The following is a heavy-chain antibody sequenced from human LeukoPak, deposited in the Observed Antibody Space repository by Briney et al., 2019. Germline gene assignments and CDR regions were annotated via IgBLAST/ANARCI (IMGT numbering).Heavy chain of an antibody. CDR1: GFTFSSYW. Sequence: GGSLRLSCAASGFTFSSYWMHWVRQAPGKGLVWVSRINSDGSSTSYADSVKGRFTISRDNAKNTLFLHMNSLRAEDTAVYSCAKGYYGSGSYGWFDYWGQGTLVTVSS. D-gene: IGHD3-10*01. CDR2: INSDGSST. CDR3: AKGYYGSGSYGWFDY. J-gene: IGHJ4*02. V-gene: IGHV3-74*01.